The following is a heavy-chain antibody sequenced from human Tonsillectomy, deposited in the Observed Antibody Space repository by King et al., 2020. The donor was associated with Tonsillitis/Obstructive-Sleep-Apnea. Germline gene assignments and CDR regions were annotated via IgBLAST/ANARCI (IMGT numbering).Heavy chain of an antibody. CDR2: IRSKAYGGTT. Sequence: VQLVESGGGLVKPGRSLRLSCTASGFTFGDYAMSWFRQAPGKGLEWVGFIRSKAYGGTTEYAASVKGRFTISRDDSKSIAYLQMNSLKTEDTAVYYCTRGSWDQCSGGSCSTDYRGQGTRVTVSS. D-gene: IGHD2-15*01. J-gene: IGHJ4*02. CDR1: GFTFGDYA. CDR3: TRGSWDQCSGGSCSTDY. V-gene: IGHV3-49*05.